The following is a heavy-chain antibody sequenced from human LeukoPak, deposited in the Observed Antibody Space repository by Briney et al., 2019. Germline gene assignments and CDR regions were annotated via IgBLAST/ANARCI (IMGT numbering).Heavy chain of an antibody. CDR1: GGSISSSGYY. Sequence: PSETLSLTCTVSGGSISSSGYYWGWIRQPPGKGLEWIGSIYYSGSTYYNPSLKSRVTISVDTSKNQFSLKLSSVTAADTAVYYCARQKDYGGNYWFDYWGQGTLVTVSS. CDR3: ARQKDYGGNYWFDY. V-gene: IGHV4-39*01. J-gene: IGHJ4*02. D-gene: IGHD4-23*01. CDR2: IYYSGST.